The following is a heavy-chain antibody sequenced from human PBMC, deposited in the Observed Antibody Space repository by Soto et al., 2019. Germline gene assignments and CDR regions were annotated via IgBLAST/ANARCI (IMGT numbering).Heavy chain of an antibody. CDR2: INHRGST. V-gene: IGHV4-34*01. CDR1: GGSFSYY. CDR3: ARATFAMDV. J-gene: IGHJ6*04. Sequence: PSETLSLTCAVYGGSFSYYWSWIRQPPGKGLEWIGEINHRGSTNYNPSLKSRVTISADTSKDQFSLKLSSVTAADTAVYYCARATFAMDVWGKGTTVTVSS.